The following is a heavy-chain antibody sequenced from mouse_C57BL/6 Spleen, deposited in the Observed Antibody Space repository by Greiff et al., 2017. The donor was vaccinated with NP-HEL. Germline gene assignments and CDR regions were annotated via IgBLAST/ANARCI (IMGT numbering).Heavy chain of an antibody. CDR2: IDPSDSYT. J-gene: IGHJ1*03. V-gene: IGHV1-59*01. CDR3: ARGGMDYGNSLCRFDV. CDR1: GYTFTSYW. Sequence: VQLQQPGAELVRPGTSVKLSCKASGYTFTSYWMHWVKQRPGQGLEWIGVIDPSDSYTNYNQKFKGKATLTVDTSSSTAYMQLSSLTSEDSAVYYCARGGMDYGNSLCRFDVWGTGTTVTVSS. D-gene: IGHD2-1*01.